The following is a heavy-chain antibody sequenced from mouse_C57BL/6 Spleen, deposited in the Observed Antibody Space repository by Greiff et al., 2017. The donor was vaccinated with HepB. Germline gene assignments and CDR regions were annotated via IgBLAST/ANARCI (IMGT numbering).Heavy chain of an antibody. Sequence: VHVKQSGAELVKPGASVKLSCTASGFNIKDYYMHWVKQRTEQGLEWIGRIDPEDGETKYAPKFQGKATITADTSSNTAYLQLSSLTSEDTAVYYCARKDIYDGYYGAMDYWGQGTSVTVSS. CDR3: ARKDIYDGYYGAMDY. CDR1: GFNIKDYY. V-gene: IGHV14-2*01. D-gene: IGHD2-3*01. J-gene: IGHJ4*01. CDR2: IDPEDGET.